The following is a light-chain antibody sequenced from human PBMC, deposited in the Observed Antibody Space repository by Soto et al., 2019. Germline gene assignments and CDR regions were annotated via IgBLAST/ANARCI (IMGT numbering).Light chain of an antibody. CDR3: QQYGSPPTWT. J-gene: IGKJ1*01. CDR1: QSVSSSY. Sequence: EIVLTQSPGTLSLSPGERATLSCRASQSVSSSYLAWYQQKPGQAPRLLIYGASSRATGIPDRFSGSGSGTDFTLTISRLEPEDFAVYYCQQYGSPPTWTFGQGTNVEIK. CDR2: GAS. V-gene: IGKV3-20*01.